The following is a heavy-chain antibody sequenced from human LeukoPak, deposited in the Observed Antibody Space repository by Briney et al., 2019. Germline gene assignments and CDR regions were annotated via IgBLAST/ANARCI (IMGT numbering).Heavy chain of an antibody. CDR3: ARGTYYDFWSGPYMEAAFDI. CDR1: GFTFSSYS. Sequence: GGSLRLSCAASGFTFSSYSMNWVRQAPGKGLEWVSYISSSSSTIYYADSVKGRFTISRDNAKNSLYLQMNSLRAEDTAVYYCARGTYYDFWSGPYMEAAFDIWGQGTMVTVSS. CDR2: ISSSSSTI. V-gene: IGHV3-48*01. D-gene: IGHD3-3*01. J-gene: IGHJ3*02.